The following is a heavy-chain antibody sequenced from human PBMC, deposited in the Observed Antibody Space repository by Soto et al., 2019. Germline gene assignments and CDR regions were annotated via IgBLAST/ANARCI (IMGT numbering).Heavy chain of an antibody. J-gene: IGHJ6*02. V-gene: IGHV4-34*01. CDR2: INHSRRT. D-gene: IGHD6-19*01. CDR3: ARTPRAVAGTAGMDV. Sequence: QVQLQQWGAGLLKSSETLSLTCAVYGGSLSDYYWSWIRQPPGKGLEWIGEINHSRRTNYNPSLKSRVTISVDTAKNQFSLKVSSVTAADTAVYYCARTPRAVAGTAGMDVWGQGTTVTVSS. CDR1: GGSLSDYY.